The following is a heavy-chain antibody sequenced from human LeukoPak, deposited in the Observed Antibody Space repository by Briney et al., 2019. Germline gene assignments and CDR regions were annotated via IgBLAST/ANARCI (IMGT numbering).Heavy chain of an antibody. V-gene: IGHV1-18*01. D-gene: IGHD1-26*01. J-gene: IGHJ6*02. CDR1: GYTFTSYG. Sequence: ASVKVSCKASGYTFTSYGISWVRQAPGQGLEWMGWISAYNGNTNYAQKLQGRVTMTTDTSTSTAYMELRSLRSDDTTVYYCARDFFSGSYSDYYYYYGMDVWGQGTTVTVSS. CDR3: ARDFFSGSYSDYYYYYGMDV. CDR2: ISAYNGNT.